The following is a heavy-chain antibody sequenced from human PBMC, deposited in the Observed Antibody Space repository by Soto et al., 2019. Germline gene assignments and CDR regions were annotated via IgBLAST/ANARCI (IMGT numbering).Heavy chain of an antibody. CDR2: LSGSGVST. D-gene: IGHD3-22*01. J-gene: IGHJ6*02. V-gene: IGHV3-23*01. CDR1: GFTFSSYA. CDR3: GIGGGSKDYYDSSGYYLYYYYAMDV. Sequence: EVQLLESGGGLVQPGGSLRLSCAASGFTFSSYAMTWVRQAPGKGLEWVSALSGSGVSTYYADSVKGRFTISRDNSKNTLYLQINSMGDEDTAVYYCGIGGGSKDYYDSSGYYLYYYYAMDVWGQGTTVAVSS.